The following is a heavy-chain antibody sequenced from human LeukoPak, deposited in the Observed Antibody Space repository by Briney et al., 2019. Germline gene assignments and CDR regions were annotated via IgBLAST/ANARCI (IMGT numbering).Heavy chain of an antibody. Sequence: SVKVSCKASGGTFSSYAISWVRQAPGQGLEWMGRIIPILGIANYAQKFQGRVTITADKSTSTAYMELSSLRSEDTAVYYCARSGGSCYSGCHNYYYYYGMDVWGQGTTVTVSS. CDR2: IIPILGIA. D-gene: IGHD2-15*01. V-gene: IGHV1-69*04. CDR1: GGTFSSYA. J-gene: IGHJ6*02. CDR3: ARSGGSCYSGCHNYYYYYGMDV.